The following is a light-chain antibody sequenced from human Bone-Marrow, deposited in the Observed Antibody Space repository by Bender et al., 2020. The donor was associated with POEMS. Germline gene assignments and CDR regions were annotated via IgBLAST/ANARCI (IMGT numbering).Light chain of an antibody. CDR3: QSFDDSPWV. CDR2: EDI. Sequence: NFILTQPHSVSESPGKTVTISCTGIVAYNYVQWYQQRPSSAPTTVIYEDIRRPSGVPDRFSGSIDRSSNSASLTISGLKTEDEADYYCQSFDDSPWVFGGGTKLTVL. CDR1: IVAYNY. J-gene: IGLJ3*02. V-gene: IGLV6-57*02.